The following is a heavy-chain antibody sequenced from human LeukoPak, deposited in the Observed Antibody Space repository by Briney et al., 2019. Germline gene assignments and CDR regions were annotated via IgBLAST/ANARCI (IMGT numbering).Heavy chain of an antibody. J-gene: IGHJ4*02. CDR3: ARGDSSSSFPDY. CDR1: GFSFSNYA. V-gene: IGHV3-30*04. D-gene: IGHD6-6*01. CDR2: ISYDGSNK. Sequence: GGSLRLSCAASGFSFSNYAMHWVRQAPGKGLEWVAVISYDGSNKYYADSVKGRFTISRDNSKNTLYLQMNSLRAEDTAVYYCARGDSSSSFPDYWGQGTLVTVSS.